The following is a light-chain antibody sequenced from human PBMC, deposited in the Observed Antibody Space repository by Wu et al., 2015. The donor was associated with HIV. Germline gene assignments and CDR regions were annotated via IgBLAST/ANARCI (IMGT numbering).Light chain of an antibody. J-gene: IGKJ1*01. Sequence: EIVLTQSPGTLSLSPGGRATLSCRASQSVSSSYLAWYQQKPGQAPSLLIFGASSRATGIPDRFSGSGSGTDFTLTINSLEPEDFAVYYCQQRYSWPWTFGQGTRVEL. V-gene: IGKV3D-20*02. CDR2: GAS. CDR1: QSVSSSY. CDR3: QQRYSWPWT.